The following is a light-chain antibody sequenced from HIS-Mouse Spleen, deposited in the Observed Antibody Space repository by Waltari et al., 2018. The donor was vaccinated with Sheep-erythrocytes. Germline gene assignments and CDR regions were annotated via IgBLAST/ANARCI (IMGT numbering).Light chain of an antibody. CDR3: CSYAGSSTPWV. Sequence: QSALTQPRSVSGSPGQSVTISCTGTSSDVGGYNYVSWYQQHPDKAPKLMIYEGSKRPSGVSNRFSGSKSGNTASLTISGLQAEDEADYYCCSYAGSSTPWVFGGGTKLTVL. CDR2: EGS. V-gene: IGLV2-23*01. J-gene: IGLJ3*02. CDR1: SSDVGGYNY.